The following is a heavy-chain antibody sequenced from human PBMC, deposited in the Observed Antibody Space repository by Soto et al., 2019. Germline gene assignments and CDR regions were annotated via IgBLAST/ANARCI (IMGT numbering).Heavy chain of an antibody. V-gene: IGHV1-18*04. Sequence: QVQLVQSGSEVKKTGASVKVSYKASGYTFLSYSITWVRQAPGQGLEWMGWIDTYTGNTNYEQKFQGRVSMTTDSSTSTAYMEMRSLTSDDSAIYYCAREYALADNYGMDVWGQGTTVIVS. CDR1: GYTFLSYS. J-gene: IGHJ6*02. CDR3: AREYALADNYGMDV. CDR2: IDTYTGNT. D-gene: IGHD3-10*01.